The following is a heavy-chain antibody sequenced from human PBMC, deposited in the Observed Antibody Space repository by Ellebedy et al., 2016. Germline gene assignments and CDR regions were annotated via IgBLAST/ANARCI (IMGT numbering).Heavy chain of an antibody. CDR2: ISHDGANQ. CDR3: AKVRGPYSFYQYDMDV. J-gene: IGHJ6*02. V-gene: IGHV3-30*18. CDR1: GFTFSSFG. Sequence: GESLKISXVASGFTFSSFGMHWVRQAPGKGLEWVAVISHDGANQYYGDSVKGRFTISRDNSKIKVYLQMNSLRAEDTAVYYCAKVRGPYSFYQYDMDVWGQGTAVTVSS. D-gene: IGHD3-16*02.